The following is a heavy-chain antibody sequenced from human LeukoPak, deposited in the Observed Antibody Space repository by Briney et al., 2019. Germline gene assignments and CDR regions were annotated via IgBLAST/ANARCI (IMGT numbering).Heavy chain of an antibody. CDR3: ARDNDSRDPPHFDY. Sequence: ASVKVSCKVSGYPLTELSMHWVRQAPGKGLEWMGGFDPEDGETIYAQKFQGRVTMTEDTSTDTAYLELSSLRSEDTAVYYCARDNDSRDPPHFDYWGQGTLVTVSS. CDR2: FDPEDGET. V-gene: IGHV1-24*01. J-gene: IGHJ4*02. D-gene: IGHD3-16*01. CDR1: GYPLTELS.